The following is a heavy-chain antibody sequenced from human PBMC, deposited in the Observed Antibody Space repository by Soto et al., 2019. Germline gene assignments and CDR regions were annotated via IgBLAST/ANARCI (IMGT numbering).Heavy chain of an antibody. D-gene: IGHD2-15*01. CDR1: GYTFTSYD. Sequence: GASVKVSCKASGYTFTSYDINWVRQATGQGLEWMGWMNPNSGNTGYAQKFQGRVTMTRNTSISTAYMELSSLRSEDTAVYYCARALYQYCSGGSCYQEWGQGTLVTVSS. J-gene: IGHJ4*02. CDR2: MNPNSGNT. CDR3: ARALYQYCSGGSCYQE. V-gene: IGHV1-8*01.